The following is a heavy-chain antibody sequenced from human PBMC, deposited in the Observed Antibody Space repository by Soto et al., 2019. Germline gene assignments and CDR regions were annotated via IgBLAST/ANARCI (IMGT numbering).Heavy chain of an antibody. D-gene: IGHD2-15*01. J-gene: IGHJ4*02. CDR3: ASTLGHGLVVAFDY. V-gene: IGHV3-64*01. Sequence: EVQLVESGGGLVQPGGSLRLSCAASGFTFSSYAMHWVRQAPGKGLEYVSAISSNGGSTYYANSVKGRFTISRDNSKNTLYLQMGSLRAEDMAVYYCASTLGHGLVVAFDYWGQGTLVTVSS. CDR2: ISSNGGST. CDR1: GFTFSSYA.